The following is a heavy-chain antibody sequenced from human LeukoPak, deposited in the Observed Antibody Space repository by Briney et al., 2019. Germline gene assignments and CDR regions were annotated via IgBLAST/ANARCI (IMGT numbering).Heavy chain of an antibody. Sequence: SETLSLTCTVSGDSISSYYWSWIRQPPGKGLEWIGYIHYSGDTNSNPSLKSRVAILVDTSKNQFSLRLNSLTAADTAVYYCAGGGGGITIFGVRSFDYWGQGILVTVSS. V-gene: IGHV4-59*01. CDR1: GDSISSYY. CDR3: AGGGGGITIFGVRSFDY. D-gene: IGHD3-3*01. J-gene: IGHJ4*02. CDR2: IHYSGDT.